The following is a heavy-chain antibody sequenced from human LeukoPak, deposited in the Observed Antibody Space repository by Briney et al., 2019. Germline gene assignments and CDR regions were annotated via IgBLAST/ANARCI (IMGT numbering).Heavy chain of an antibody. V-gene: IGHV4-59*08. CDR3: ARHPWQLLFDY. CDR2: IYYSGST. Sequence: SETRSLTCTVSGGSISSYYWSWIRQPPGKGLEWIGYIYYSGSTNYNPSLKSRVTISVDTSKNQFSPKLSSVTAADTAVYYCARHPWQLLFDYWGQGTLVTVSS. D-gene: IGHD2-15*01. J-gene: IGHJ4*02. CDR1: GGSISSYY.